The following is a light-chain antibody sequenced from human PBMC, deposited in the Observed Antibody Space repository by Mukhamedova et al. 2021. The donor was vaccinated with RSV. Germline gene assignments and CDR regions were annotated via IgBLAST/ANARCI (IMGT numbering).Light chain of an antibody. J-gene: IGKJ3*01. V-gene: IGKV1-33*01. CDR3: QQYDNLPSFT. CDR1: SSY. CDR2: DAS. Sequence: SSYKQWYQRRVHGKAPKLLIYDASNLETGVPSRFSGSGSGTDFTFTISSLQPEDIATYYCQQYDNLPSFTFGPGTKVDIK.